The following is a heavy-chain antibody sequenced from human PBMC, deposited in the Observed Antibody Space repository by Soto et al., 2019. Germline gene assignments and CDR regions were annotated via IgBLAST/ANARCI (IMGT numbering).Heavy chain of an antibody. CDR2: IWYDGSNK. V-gene: IGHV3-33*01. D-gene: IGHD3-9*01. CDR3: ARVRQFDWPIYDY. Sequence: GGSLRLSCAASGFTFSSYGMHWVRQAPGKGLEWVAVIWYDGSNKYYADSVKGRFTISRDNSKNTLYLQMNSLRAEDTAVYYCARVRQFDWPIYDYWGQGTLVTVSS. CDR1: GFTFSSYG. J-gene: IGHJ4*02.